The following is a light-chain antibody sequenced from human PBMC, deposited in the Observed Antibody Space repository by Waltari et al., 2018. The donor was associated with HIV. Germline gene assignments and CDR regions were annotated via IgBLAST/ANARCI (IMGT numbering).Light chain of an antibody. Sequence: EIVMTQSPATLSVSLGERATLSCRASQSVRYNLAWYQQKPGQPPRLLIYGASTRATGIPARFSARGSGTEFTLTISSLQSEDFAVYYCQQYKYWPPWTFGQGTKVDIK. CDR3: QQYKYWPPWT. J-gene: IGKJ1*01. CDR2: GAS. CDR1: QSVRYN. V-gene: IGKV3-15*01.